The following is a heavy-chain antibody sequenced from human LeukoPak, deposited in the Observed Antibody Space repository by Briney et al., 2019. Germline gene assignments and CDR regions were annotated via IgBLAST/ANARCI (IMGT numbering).Heavy chain of an antibody. D-gene: IGHD5-18*01. Sequence: GGSLRLSCAASGFTFSSYWMSWVRQAPGKGLEWVSAISGSGGSTYYADSVKGRFTISRDNSKNTLYLQMNSLRAEDTAVYYCAKVSGYSYGYLDYWGQGTLVTVSS. CDR1: GFTFSSYW. J-gene: IGHJ4*02. CDR2: ISGSGGST. CDR3: AKVSGYSYGYLDY. V-gene: IGHV3-23*01.